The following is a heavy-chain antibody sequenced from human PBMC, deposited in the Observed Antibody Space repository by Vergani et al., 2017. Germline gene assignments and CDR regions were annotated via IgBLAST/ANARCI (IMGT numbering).Heavy chain of an antibody. CDR2: IRSKAYGGTT. Sequence: EVQLVESGGGLVQPGRSLRLSCTASGFTFGDYAMSWFRQAPGKGLEWVGFIRSKAYGGTTEYAASVKGRFTISRDDSKNTLYLQMNSLRAEDTAVYYCAKDTPIYDFWSGYKGLDYWGQGTLVTVSS. D-gene: IGHD3-3*01. V-gene: IGHV3-49*03. CDR3: AKDTPIYDFWSGYKGLDY. CDR1: GFTFGDYA. J-gene: IGHJ4*02.